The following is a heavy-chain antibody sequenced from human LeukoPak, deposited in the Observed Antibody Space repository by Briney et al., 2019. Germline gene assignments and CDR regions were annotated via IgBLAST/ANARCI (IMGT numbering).Heavy chain of an antibody. Sequence: SETLSLTCAVYGGSFSGYYWSWIRQPPGKGLEWIGYIYYSGSTNYNPSLKSRVTISVDTSKNQFSLKLSSVTAAETAVYYCAREGRYRYGYNEYHSYMDIWGKGATVTVSS. CDR1: GGSFSGYY. CDR3: AREGRYRYGYNEYHSYMDI. V-gene: IGHV4-59*01. J-gene: IGHJ6*03. CDR2: IYYSGST. D-gene: IGHD5-24*01.